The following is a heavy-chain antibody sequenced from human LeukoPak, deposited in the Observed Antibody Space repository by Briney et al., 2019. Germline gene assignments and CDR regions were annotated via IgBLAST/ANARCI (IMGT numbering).Heavy chain of an antibody. Sequence: GGSLRLSCAASGFTVSSNYMSWVRQAPGKGLEWVSVIYSGGSTYYADSVKGRFTISRDNSKNTLYLQMNSLRAEDTAVYYCARANPVLMVSKYFQHWGQGTLVTVSS. CDR2: IYSGGST. CDR1: GFTVSSNY. V-gene: IGHV3-53*05. D-gene: IGHD2-8*01. CDR3: ARANPVLMVSKYFQH. J-gene: IGHJ1*01.